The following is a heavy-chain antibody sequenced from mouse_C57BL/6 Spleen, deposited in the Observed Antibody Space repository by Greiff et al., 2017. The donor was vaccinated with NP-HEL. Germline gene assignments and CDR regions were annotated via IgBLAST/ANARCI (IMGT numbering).Heavy chain of an antibody. CDR2: ISSGSSTI. CDR3: AKDPGYFDV. CDR1: GFTFSGYG. J-gene: IGHJ1*03. V-gene: IGHV5-17*01. Sequence: EVKLLESGGGLVKPGRSLKLSCAASGFTFSGYGMHWVRQAPEKGLEWVAYISSGSSTIYYADTVKGRFTISRDNAKNTLCLQMTSLRSEDTAMYYCAKDPGYFDVWGTGTTVTVSS.